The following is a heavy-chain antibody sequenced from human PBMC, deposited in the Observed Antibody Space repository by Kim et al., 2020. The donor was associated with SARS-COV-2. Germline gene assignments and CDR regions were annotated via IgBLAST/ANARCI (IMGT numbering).Heavy chain of an antibody. V-gene: IGHV4-59*01. Sequence: SETLSLTCTVSGGSISSYYWSWIRQPPGKGLEWIGNIYYKGSTNYNPSLKSRVTISIDTSKNQFSLKVSSGTAADTAVYYCARDRGYDSTGLFDYWGQGTLLTLPS. J-gene: IGHJ4*02. CDR2: IYYKGST. CDR1: GGSISSYY. CDR3: ARDRGYDSTGLFDY. D-gene: IGHD3-22*01.